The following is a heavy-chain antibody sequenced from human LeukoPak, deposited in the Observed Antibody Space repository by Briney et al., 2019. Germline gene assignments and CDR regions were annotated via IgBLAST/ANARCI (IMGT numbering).Heavy chain of an antibody. CDR2: ISDDGVKK. Sequence: GGSLRLSCVASGFIFNNYAIHWVRQAPGKGLEWVAVISDDGVKKLYADSVRGRFILSRDNSKNTVDVQMNSLRPEDTAVYYCARVLPHYDLWSTIDYWGQGTLVTVSS. D-gene: IGHD3-3*01. CDR3: ARVLPHYDLWSTIDY. V-gene: IGHV3-30-3*01. CDR1: GFIFNNYA. J-gene: IGHJ4*02.